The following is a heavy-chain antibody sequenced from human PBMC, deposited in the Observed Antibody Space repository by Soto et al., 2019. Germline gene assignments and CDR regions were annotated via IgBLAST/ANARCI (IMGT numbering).Heavy chain of an antibody. CDR2: IHYSGST. CDR3: ASQHYYDSSGYYVGY. V-gene: IGHV4-39*01. CDR1: GVSISSNIYY. Sequence: SETLSLTCTVSGVSISSNIYYWGWIRQPPGKGLEWIGNIHYSGSTYYDSSLKSRVTISVDTSKNQFSLKLSSVTAADTAVYYCASQHYYDSSGYYVGYWGQGTLVTVSS. J-gene: IGHJ4*02. D-gene: IGHD3-22*01.